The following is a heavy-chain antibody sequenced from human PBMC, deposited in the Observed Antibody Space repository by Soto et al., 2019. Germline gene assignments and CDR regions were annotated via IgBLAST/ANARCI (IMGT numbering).Heavy chain of an antibody. V-gene: IGHV3-30*03. Sequence: GGSLRLSCGASAFSNYAIHWVRQAPGKGLEWVGIVSHDAGSTYTADSVKGRFSISRDNSNSTVYLHMSSLRPEDSALYYCARGGPRLRFLEWLSTVPSFDYWGQGTLVTVSS. CDR3: ARGGPRLRFLEWLSTVPSFDY. CDR1: AFSNYA. CDR2: VSHDAGST. J-gene: IGHJ4*02. D-gene: IGHD3-3*01.